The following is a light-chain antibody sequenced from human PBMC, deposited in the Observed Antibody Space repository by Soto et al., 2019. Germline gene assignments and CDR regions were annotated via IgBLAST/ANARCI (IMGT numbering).Light chain of an antibody. Sequence: QAVVTQEPSLTVSPGGTVTLTCGSNTGVVISSHYPYWLQQKPGQAPRTLIYDTSNRHSWTPARFSGSLLGGKAALTLSGAQPEDEADYYCLLSYRTARVFGGGTKLTVL. J-gene: IGLJ3*02. V-gene: IGLV7-46*01. CDR3: LLSYRTARV. CDR2: DTS. CDR1: TGVVISSHY.